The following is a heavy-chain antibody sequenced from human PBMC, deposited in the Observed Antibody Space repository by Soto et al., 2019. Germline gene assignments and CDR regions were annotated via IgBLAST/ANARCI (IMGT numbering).Heavy chain of an antibody. CDR3: APWFGAFGY. J-gene: IGHJ4*02. V-gene: IGHV3-30*03. D-gene: IGHD3-10*01. Sequence: QVQLVESGGGVVQPGRSLRLSCAASGFTFSSYGMHWVRQAPGKGLEWLAVISYDGSNKYYADSVKGRFTISRDNSKNTLYLQMNSLRCEDMGVYYWAPWFGAFGYWGQGTLVTVSS. CDR1: GFTFSSYG. CDR2: ISYDGSNK.